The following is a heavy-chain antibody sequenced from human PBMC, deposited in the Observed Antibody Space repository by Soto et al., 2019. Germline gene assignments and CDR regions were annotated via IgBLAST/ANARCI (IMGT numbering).Heavy chain of an antibody. CDR1: GGTFSSYA. V-gene: IGHV1-69*12. CDR2: IIPIVGTA. CDR3: AREPMHLFFDY. Sequence: QVQLVQSGAEVKKPGSSVKVSCKASGGTFSSYAISWVRQAPGQGLEWMGGIIPIVGTANYGQKFQSRVTIREDQSTSTDYKKLNSLRSEDTAGYYCAREPMHLFFDYWGQGTMFTVSS. J-gene: IGHJ4*02.